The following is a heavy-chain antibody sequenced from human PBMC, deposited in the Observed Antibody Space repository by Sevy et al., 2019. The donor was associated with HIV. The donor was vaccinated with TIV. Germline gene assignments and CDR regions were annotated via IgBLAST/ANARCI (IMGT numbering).Heavy chain of an antibody. CDR1: GFTFSPYW. J-gene: IGHJ4*02. Sequence: GGSLRLSCAASGFTFSPYWMTWVRQAPGKGLEWVANIRPDGSDKYYVDSVKGRFTISRDNAKNSLYLQMNSLRADDTAMYYGARGVGLDCWGQGALVTV. CDR3: ARGVGLDC. CDR2: IRPDGSDK. V-gene: IGHV3-7*01. D-gene: IGHD1-26*01.